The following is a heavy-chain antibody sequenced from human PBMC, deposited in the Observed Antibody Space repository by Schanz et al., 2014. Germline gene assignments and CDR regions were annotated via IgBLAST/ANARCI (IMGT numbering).Heavy chain of an antibody. CDR1: GYTFTSDS. CDR3: ARGGYSSGWYDRDIAHFDY. Sequence: QVQVIQSGPEVKKPGSSVKVSCKASGYTFTSDSMHWVRQAPGQGLEWMGMINPSGGNTNYAQKLQGRVTMTTDTSTSTAYMELRSLRSDDTAVYYCARGGYSSGWYDRDIAHFDYWGQGTLVTVSS. J-gene: IGHJ4*02. CDR2: INPSGGNT. D-gene: IGHD6-19*01. V-gene: IGHV1-46*01.